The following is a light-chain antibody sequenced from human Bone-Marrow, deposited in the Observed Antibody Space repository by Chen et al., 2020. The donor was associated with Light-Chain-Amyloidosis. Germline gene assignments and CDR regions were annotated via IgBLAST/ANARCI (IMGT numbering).Light chain of an antibody. CDR3: QHYDDVPFT. CDR1: QDIRSY. V-gene: IGKV1-33*01. CDR2: DAS. Sequence: DIQMTQSPSSLSASVGDRVTITCQASQDIRSYLIWYQQKPGKAPKLLIYDASNLETGVPSRFSGSGSETDFTFTISSLQPEDIATYYCQHYDDVPFTFGPGTKVEIK. J-gene: IGKJ3*01.